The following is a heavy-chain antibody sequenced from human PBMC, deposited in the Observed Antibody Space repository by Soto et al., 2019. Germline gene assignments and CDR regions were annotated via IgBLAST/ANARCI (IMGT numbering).Heavy chain of an antibody. CDR3: AKRLTGYGDYCIDY. Sequence: GGSLRLSCAASGVTFSSYGMHWVRQAPGKELEWVAVISYDGSNKYYADSVKGRFTISRDNSKNTLYLQMNSLRAEDTVVYYCAKRLTGYGDYCIDYWGQGTLVTVSS. J-gene: IGHJ4*02. CDR1: GVTFSSYG. CDR2: ISYDGSNK. D-gene: IGHD4-17*01. V-gene: IGHV3-30*18.